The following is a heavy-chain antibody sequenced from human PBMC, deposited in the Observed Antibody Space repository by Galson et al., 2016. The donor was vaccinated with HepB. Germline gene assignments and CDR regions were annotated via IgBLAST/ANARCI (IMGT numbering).Heavy chain of an antibody. J-gene: IGHJ6*02. V-gene: IGHV1-69*10. D-gene: IGHD1-7*01. CDR3: ARGNWNSAGPPNYFYYYGIDV. CDR2: VIPTLGIA. Sequence: VRQAPGQGLEWMGGVIPTLGIANFAQKFRGRVTITADKTTSTAYMELSSLRSEDTAVYYCARGNWNSAGPPNYFYYYGIDVWGQGTTVTVSS.